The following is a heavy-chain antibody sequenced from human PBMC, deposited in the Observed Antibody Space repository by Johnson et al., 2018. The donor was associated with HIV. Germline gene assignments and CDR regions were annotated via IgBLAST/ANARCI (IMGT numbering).Heavy chain of an antibody. CDR1: GFIVSSNY. D-gene: IGHD2-21*02. J-gene: IGHJ3*02. V-gene: IGHV3-13*01. CDR2: IGTAGDT. Sequence: EVQLVESGGGVVQPGGSLRLSCAASGFIVSSNYMNWVRQAPGKGLEWVSAIGTAGDTYYPGSVKGRFTISRDNSKNTLYLQMNRVRAEDTAIYYCAKEYCGGDCSTDAFDIWGQGTMVTVSS. CDR3: AKEYCGGDCSTDAFDI.